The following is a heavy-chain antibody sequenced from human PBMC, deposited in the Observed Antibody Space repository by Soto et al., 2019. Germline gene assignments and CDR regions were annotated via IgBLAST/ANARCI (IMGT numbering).Heavy chain of an antibody. CDR1: GFTVSSNY. V-gene: IGHV3-53*01. J-gene: IGHJ4*02. CDR2: IYSGGST. Sequence: GGSLRLSCAASGFTVSSNYMSWVRQAPGKGLEWVSVIYSGGSTYYADSVKGRFTISRDNSKSTVYVQMNSLRAEDTAVYYCARSYCGDDCALDHWGQGTLVTVSS. CDR3: ARSYCGDDCALDH. D-gene: IGHD2-21*02.